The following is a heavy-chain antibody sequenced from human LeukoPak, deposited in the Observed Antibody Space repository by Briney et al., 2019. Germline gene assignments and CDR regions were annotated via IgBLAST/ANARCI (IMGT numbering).Heavy chain of an antibody. J-gene: IGHJ4*02. D-gene: IGHD4-17*01. Sequence: GGSLRLSCAASGFTFSDHYMDWVRQAPGKGLEWVGRTRNKANSYTTEYAASVKGRFTISRDDSKNSLYLQMNSLKTEDTAVYYCARAAYGDYLFDYWGQGTLVTVPS. CDR2: TRNKANSYTT. V-gene: IGHV3-72*01. CDR3: ARAAYGDYLFDY. CDR1: GFTFSDHY.